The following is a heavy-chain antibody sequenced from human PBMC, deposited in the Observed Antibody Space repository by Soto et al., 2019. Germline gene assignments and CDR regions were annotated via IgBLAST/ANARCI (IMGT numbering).Heavy chain of an antibody. D-gene: IGHD6-19*01. Sequence: PGGSLRLSCAASGFTFSSYAMSWVRQAPGKGLEWVSAISGSGGSTYYADYVKGRFTISRDNSKNTLYLQMNSLRAEDTAVYYCAKDPGRQWLAYYYYGMDVWGQGTTVTVSS. CDR1: GFTFSSYA. CDR3: AKDPGRQWLAYYYYGMDV. V-gene: IGHV3-23*01. CDR2: ISGSGGST. J-gene: IGHJ6*02.